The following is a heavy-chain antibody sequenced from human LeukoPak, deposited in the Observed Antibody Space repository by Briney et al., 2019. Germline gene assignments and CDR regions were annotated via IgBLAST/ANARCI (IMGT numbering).Heavy chain of an antibody. CDR2: ITYSSGYT. J-gene: IGHJ4*02. D-gene: IGHD2-15*01. Sequence: PGGSLRLSCAASGFTFSSYDMSWVRQAPGKGLEWGSGITYSSGYTYYADSVKGRFTISRDNSRNTLYLQMNSLRAEDTAVYYCARALVAPYYFDYWGQGALVTVSS. CDR3: ARALVAPYYFDY. CDR1: GFTFSSYD. V-gene: IGHV3-23*01.